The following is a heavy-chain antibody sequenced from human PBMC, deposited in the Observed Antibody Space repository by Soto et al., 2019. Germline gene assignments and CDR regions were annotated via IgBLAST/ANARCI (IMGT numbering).Heavy chain of an antibody. D-gene: IGHD3-16*01. CDR2: MNPGSGDT. Sequence: SVKVSCKASGYSFTNNDVSWVRQATGQGLEWMGWMNPGSGDTGYAQKFQGRVTMTRDISTATAYMELSSLRSDDTATYYCARMATFGSLNWFDPWGQGTLVTVSS. V-gene: IGHV1-8*01. CDR1: GYSFTNND. J-gene: IGHJ5*02. CDR3: ARMATFGSLNWFDP.